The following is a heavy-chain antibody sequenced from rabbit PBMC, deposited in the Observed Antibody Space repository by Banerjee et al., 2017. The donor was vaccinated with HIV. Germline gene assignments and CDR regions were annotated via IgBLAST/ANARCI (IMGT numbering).Heavy chain of an antibody. CDR2: INTSTGNT. CDR1: GLSFSSRYV. V-gene: IGHV1S45*01. Sequence: QEQLEESGGGLVKPEGSLTLTCTASGLSFSSRYVMSWVSQAPGKGLEWIACINTSTGNTVYASWARGRFTISKTSPTTVTLQMTSLTAADTATYFCARLDVGNRDWDLWGPGTLVTVS. J-gene: IGHJ4*01. CDR3: ARLDVGNRDWDL. D-gene: IGHD4-2*01.